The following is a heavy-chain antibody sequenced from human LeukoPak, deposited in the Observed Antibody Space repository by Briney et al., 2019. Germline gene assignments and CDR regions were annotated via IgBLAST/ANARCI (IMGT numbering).Heavy chain of an antibody. V-gene: IGHV3-21*01. CDR2: ISSSSSYI. CDR3: ARSTMVRGVIRGAAFDI. D-gene: IGHD3-10*01. CDR1: GFTFSSYS. J-gene: IGHJ3*02. Sequence: GGSLRLSCAASGFTFSSYSMNWVRQAPGKGLEWVSSISSSSSYIYYADSVKGRFTISGDNAKNSLYLQMNSLRAKDTAVYYCARSTMVRGVIRGAAFDIWGQGTMVTVSS.